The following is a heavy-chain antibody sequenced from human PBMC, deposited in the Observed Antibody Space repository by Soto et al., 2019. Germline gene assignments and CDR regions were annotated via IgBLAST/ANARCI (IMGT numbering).Heavy chain of an antibody. CDR1: GFTFINYA. Sequence: GGSLRLSCEASGFTFINYAMSWVRQSPGKGLEWVSSISDTGGDSYYADSMDGRFTVSRDNSKNTLYLQINSLRAEDTAIYYCVRDLYRSATMPCLDHWGQGALVTSPQ. D-gene: IGHD1-1*01. V-gene: IGHV3-23*01. J-gene: IGHJ4*02. CDR3: VRDLYRSATMPCLDH. CDR2: ISDTGGDS.